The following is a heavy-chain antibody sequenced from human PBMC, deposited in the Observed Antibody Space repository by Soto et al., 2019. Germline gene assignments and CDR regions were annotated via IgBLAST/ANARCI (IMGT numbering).Heavy chain of an antibody. CDR3: ARGPDIVVVPAAEPGDWFDP. V-gene: IGHV4-34*01. D-gene: IGHD2-2*01. Sequence: SETLSLTCAVYGGSFSGYYWSWIRQPPGKGLEWIGEINHSGSTNYNPSLKSRVTISVDTSKNQFSLKLSSVTAADTAVYYCARGPDIVVVPAAEPGDWFDPWGQGTLVTV. CDR1: GGSFSGYY. CDR2: INHSGST. J-gene: IGHJ5*02.